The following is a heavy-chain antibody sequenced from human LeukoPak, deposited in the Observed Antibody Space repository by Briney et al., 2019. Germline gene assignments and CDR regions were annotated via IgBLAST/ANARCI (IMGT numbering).Heavy chain of an antibody. Sequence: SETLSLTCTVSGDSISSYYWSWIRQPPGKGPEWIGYIYYSGSTYYNPSLESRVTISVDTSKNQFSLKLNSVTAADSAVYYCARCGAQLNWSDPWGQGTLVTVSS. CDR2: IYYSGST. D-gene: IGHD2-2*01. CDR1: GDSISSYY. V-gene: IGHV4-59*08. CDR3: ARCGAQLNWSDP. J-gene: IGHJ5*02.